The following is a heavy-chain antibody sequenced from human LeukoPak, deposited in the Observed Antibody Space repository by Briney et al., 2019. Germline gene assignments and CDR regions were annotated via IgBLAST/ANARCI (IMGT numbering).Heavy chain of an antibody. Sequence: ASVKVSCKASGYTFTNYYMHWMRQAPGQGPEWMGWINPNSGGTNYAQKFQGRVTMTRDTSISTAYMELSRLRSDDTAVYYCARDGAETIEIWGQGTMVTVSS. CDR2: INPNSGGT. CDR1: GYTFTNYY. D-gene: IGHD1-26*01. CDR3: ARDGAETIEI. V-gene: IGHV1-2*02. J-gene: IGHJ3*02.